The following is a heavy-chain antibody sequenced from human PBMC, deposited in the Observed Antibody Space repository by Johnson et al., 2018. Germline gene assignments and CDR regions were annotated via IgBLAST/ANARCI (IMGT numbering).Heavy chain of an antibody. Sequence: VQLVESGGGLVQPGRSLRLSCAASGFTFDDYAMHWVRQAPGKGLEWVLGISWNSGSIGDADSVKGRFTISRDNSKKTLCMQMNSLRDEDTAVFYCAKGARYYDLSSGMDVWGQGTTVSVSS. D-gene: IGHD3-3*01. J-gene: IGHJ6*02. CDR3: AKGARYYDLSSGMDV. CDR1: GFTFDDYA. CDR2: ISWNSGSI. V-gene: IGHV3-9*01.